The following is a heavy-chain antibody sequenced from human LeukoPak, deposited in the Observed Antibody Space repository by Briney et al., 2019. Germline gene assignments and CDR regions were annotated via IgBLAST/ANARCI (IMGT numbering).Heavy chain of an antibody. CDR3: AKPTYGPGSFLIVH. CDR2: IWNDGSSK. J-gene: IGHJ4*02. CDR1: GFTFSDYG. V-gene: IGHV3-33*06. Sequence: GGSLRLSCAVSGFTFSDYGMHWVRQAPGKGLEWVAVIWNDGSSKYYGDSVMGRFTISRDNSKNTLYLQMNSLRAEDTAVYYCAKPTYGPGSFLIVHWGPGTLVTVSS. D-gene: IGHD3-10*01.